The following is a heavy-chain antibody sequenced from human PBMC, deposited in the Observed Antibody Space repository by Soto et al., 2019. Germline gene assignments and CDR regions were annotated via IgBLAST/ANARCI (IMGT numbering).Heavy chain of an antibody. Sequence: RASVKVSCKASGYTFTGYYMHWVRQAPGQGLEWMGWINPNSGGTNYAQKFQGRVTMTRDTSISTAYMELSRLRADDTAVYYCAREGYSSSWVSEGGHFFDYWGQGTLVTVSS. V-gene: IGHV1-2*02. J-gene: IGHJ4*02. CDR1: GYTFTGYY. CDR3: AREGYSSSWVSEGGHFFDY. D-gene: IGHD6-6*01. CDR2: INPNSGGT.